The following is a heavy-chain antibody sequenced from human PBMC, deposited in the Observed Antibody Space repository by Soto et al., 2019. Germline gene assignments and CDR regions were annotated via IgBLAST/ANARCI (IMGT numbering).Heavy chain of an antibody. CDR2: ISYDGSNK. CDR1: GFTFSSYA. D-gene: IGHD1-26*01. V-gene: IGHV3-30-3*01. Sequence: QVQLVESGGGVVQPGRSLRLSCAASGFTFSSYAMHWVRQAPGKGLEWVAVISYDGSNKYYADSVKGRFTISRDNSKNTLYLQMNSLRAEDTAVYYCARDQVEGDPGAFDIWGQGTMVTVSS. CDR3: ARDQVEGDPGAFDI. J-gene: IGHJ3*02.